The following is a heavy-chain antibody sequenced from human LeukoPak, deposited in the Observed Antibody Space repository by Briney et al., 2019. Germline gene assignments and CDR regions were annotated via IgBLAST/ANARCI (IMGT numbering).Heavy chain of an antibody. CDR3: ARDRGSYDSSGYSF. D-gene: IGHD3-22*01. J-gene: IGHJ4*02. V-gene: IGHV1-2*02. CDR2: INPSGGST. Sequence: ASVKVSCKASGYTFTSYYMHWVRQAPGQGLEWMGIINPSGGSTNYAQKFQGRVTMTRDTSISTAYMELSRLRSDDTAVYYCARDRGSYDSSGYSFWGQGTLVTVSS. CDR1: GYTFTSYY.